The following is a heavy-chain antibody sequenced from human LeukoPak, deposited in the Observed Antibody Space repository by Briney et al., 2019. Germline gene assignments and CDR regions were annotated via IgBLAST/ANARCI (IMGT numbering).Heavy chain of an antibody. V-gene: IGHV4-39*01. Sequence: SETLSLTCTVSGGSISSTTYYWGWIRQPPGKGLEWIGSIYYSGSTYYNPSLKSRVTLSADTSKNQFSLKLSSVTAADTAVYYCTRGLGSSSPTYWGQGTLVTVSA. D-gene: IGHD6-6*01. CDR2: IYYSGST. CDR1: GGSISSTTYY. J-gene: IGHJ4*02. CDR3: TRGLGSSSPTY.